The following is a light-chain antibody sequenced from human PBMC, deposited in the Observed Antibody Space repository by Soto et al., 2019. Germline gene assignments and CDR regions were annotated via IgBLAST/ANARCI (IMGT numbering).Light chain of an antibody. CDR2: DAS. V-gene: IGKV3-11*01. J-gene: IGKJ5*01. CDR1: QSVSSY. CDR3: QQRSNWPPIT. Sequence: EIVLTQSPGTLSLSPGEGATLSCRASQSVSSYLAWYQQKPGQAPRLLIYDASNRATGIPARFSGSGSGTDFTLIISSLEPEDFAVYYCQQRSNWPPITFGQGTRLEIK.